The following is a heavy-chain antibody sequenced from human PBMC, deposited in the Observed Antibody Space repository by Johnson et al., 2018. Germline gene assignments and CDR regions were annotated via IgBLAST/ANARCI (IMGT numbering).Heavy chain of an antibody. CDR1: GFTFSSYG. V-gene: IGHV3-33*01. J-gene: IGHJ1*01. CDR3: ARGAEYFHH. Sequence: QVQLVQSGGGVVQPGRSLRLSCAASGFTFSSYGMHWVRQAPGKGLEWVAVIWYDGSNKYYADSVKGRFTISRDNSKNTMYRQMNSLRAEDTAVYYCARGAEYFHHWGQGTLVTVSS. CDR2: IWYDGSNK.